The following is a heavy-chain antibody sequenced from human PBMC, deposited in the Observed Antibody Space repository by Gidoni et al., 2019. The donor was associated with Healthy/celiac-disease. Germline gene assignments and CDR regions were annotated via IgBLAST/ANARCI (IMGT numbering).Heavy chain of an antibody. CDR3: ARVASGWDEREYYFDY. Sequence: QVQLVESGGGVVEPGRSRRLSCAASGCTFSSYAMHWVRQAPGKGLGWVAVISYDGSNNYYADSVKGRFTISRDNSKNTLYLQMNSLRAEDTAVYYCARVASGWDEREYYFDYWGQGTLVTVSS. CDR2: ISYDGSNN. J-gene: IGHJ4*02. CDR1: GCTFSSYA. D-gene: IGHD1-1*01. V-gene: IGHV3-30-3*01.